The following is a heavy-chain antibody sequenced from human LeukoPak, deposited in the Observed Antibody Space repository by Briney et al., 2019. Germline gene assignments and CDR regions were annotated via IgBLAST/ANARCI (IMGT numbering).Heavy chain of an antibody. V-gene: IGHV1-69*13. CDR2: IIPIIGTA. D-gene: IGHD3-10*01. Sequence: GASVKVSCKASGGTFSSYAISWVRQAPGQGLEWMGGIIPIIGTANYAQKFQGRVTITADESTSTAYMELSSLRSEDTAVYYCASAGHGSGSYYYYYYMDVWGKGTTVTVSS. J-gene: IGHJ6*03. CDR1: GGTFSSYA. CDR3: ASAGHGSGSYYYYYYMDV.